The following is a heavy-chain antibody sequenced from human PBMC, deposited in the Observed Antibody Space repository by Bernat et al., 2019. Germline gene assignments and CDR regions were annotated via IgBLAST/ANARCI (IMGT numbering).Heavy chain of an antibody. CDR1: GFTFSDYY. CDR2: ISSSGSTI. CDR3: ARDITPAHYDFWSGLYYYYGMDV. J-gene: IGHJ6*02. V-gene: IGHV3-11*01. D-gene: IGHD3-3*01. Sequence: QVQLVESGGGLVKPGGSLRLSCAASGFTFSDYYMSWIRQAPGKGLEWVSYISSSGSTIYYADSVKGRFTISRDNAKNSLYLQMNSLRAEDTAVYYCARDITPAHYDFWSGLYYYYGMDVWGQGTTVTVSS.